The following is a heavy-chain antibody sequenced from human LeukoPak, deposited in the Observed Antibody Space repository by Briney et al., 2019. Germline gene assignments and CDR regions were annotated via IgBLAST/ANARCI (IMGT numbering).Heavy chain of an antibody. CDR1: GGSISSSSYY. Sequence: PSETLSLTCTVSGGSISSSSYYWGWIRQPPGKGLEWIGSIYYSGSTYYNPSLKSQVTISVDTSKNQFSLKLSSVTAADTAVYYCARWNLAYCGGDCYANTYYFDYWGQGTLVTVSS. D-gene: IGHD2-21*02. J-gene: IGHJ4*02. CDR3: ARWNLAYCGGDCYANTYYFDY. CDR2: IYYSGST. V-gene: IGHV4-39*01.